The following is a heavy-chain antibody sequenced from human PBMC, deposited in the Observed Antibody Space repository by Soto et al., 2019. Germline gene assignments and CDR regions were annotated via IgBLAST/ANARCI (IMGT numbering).Heavy chain of an antibody. CDR2: IYYDGSDK. V-gene: IGHV3-33*03. Sequence: QVQLVESGGGVVQPGRSLRLSCAASGFTFSAYGMHWVRQAPGKGLEWVAVIYYDGSDKYYGDSVKGRFTISRDNSKNTLSLQMNSLRAEDTAVYYCAIDGGGDDDAFYRMDVWGQGTTVTVSS. CDR3: AIDGGGDDDAFYRMDV. J-gene: IGHJ6*02. CDR1: GFTFSAYG. D-gene: IGHD2-21*02.